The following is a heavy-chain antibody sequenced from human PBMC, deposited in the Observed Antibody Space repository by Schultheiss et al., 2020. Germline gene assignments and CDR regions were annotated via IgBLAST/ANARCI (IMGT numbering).Heavy chain of an antibody. Sequence: ASVKVSGKASGYTFTSYDINWVRQATGQGLEWMGWMNPNSGNTGYAQKFQGRVTMTRNTSISTAYMELSSLRSEDTAVYYCARGEVYGDWFDPWGQGTLVTVSS. J-gene: IGHJ5*02. V-gene: IGHV1-8*01. CDR3: ARGEVYGDWFDP. CDR2: MNPNSGNT. CDR1: GYTFTSYD. D-gene: IGHD4-17*01.